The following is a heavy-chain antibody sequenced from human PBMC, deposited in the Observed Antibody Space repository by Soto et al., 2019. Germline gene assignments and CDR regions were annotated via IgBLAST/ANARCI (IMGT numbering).Heavy chain of an antibody. J-gene: IGHJ3*01. D-gene: IGHD4-17*01. Sequence: QVQLVQSGAGVKRPGASVKVSCKASGYTFTSFGISWVRQAPGQGLEWMGWSSTYNGNTDYAQKRQGRFTMTTDTSTRTAYMELRSLRSDDTAVYYCARTDYADAFDVWGQGTMVTVSS. CDR1: GYTFTSFG. CDR2: SSTYNGNT. CDR3: ARTDYADAFDV. V-gene: IGHV1-18*01.